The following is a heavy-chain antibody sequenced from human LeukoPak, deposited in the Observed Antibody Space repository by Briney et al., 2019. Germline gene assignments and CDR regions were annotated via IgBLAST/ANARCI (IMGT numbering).Heavy chain of an antibody. CDR3: ARSRYSSGWSSRGDY. V-gene: IGHV5-51*01. CDR1: GYSFTSYW. J-gene: IGHJ4*02. Sequence: GESLKISCKGSGYSFTSYWIGWVRQMPGKGLEWMGIIYPGDSDTRYSPSFQGQVTISADKSISTAYLQWSSLRASDTAMYYCARSRYSSGWSSRGDYWGQGTLVTVSS. D-gene: IGHD6-19*01. CDR2: IYPGDSDT.